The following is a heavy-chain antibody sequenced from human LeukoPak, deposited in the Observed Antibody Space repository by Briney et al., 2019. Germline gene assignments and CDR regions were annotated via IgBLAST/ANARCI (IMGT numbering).Heavy chain of an antibody. D-gene: IGHD3-22*01. Sequence: ASVKVSCKASGYTFTGYYMHWVRQAPGQGLEWMGWINPNSGGTNYAQKFQGRVTMTRDTSISTAYMELSRLRAGDTAVYYCARVGLEDSSGFAFDYWGQGTLVTVSS. J-gene: IGHJ4*02. V-gene: IGHV1-2*02. CDR1: GYTFTGYY. CDR2: INPNSGGT. CDR3: ARVGLEDSSGFAFDY.